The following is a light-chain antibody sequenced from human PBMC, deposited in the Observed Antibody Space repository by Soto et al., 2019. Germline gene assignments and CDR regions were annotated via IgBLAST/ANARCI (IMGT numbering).Light chain of an antibody. Sequence: VHMTQSASSRSASVGSMCTITCRSRQTINNNLNWYQQKPGNAPKLLIYGASSLQSGVPSRFSGSGSGTEFTLTISSLQPEDFATYYCQQSYSIPPLTFGQGTRLEIK. CDR1: QTINNN. CDR3: QQSYSIPPLT. CDR2: GAS. V-gene: IGKV1-39*01. J-gene: IGKJ5*01.